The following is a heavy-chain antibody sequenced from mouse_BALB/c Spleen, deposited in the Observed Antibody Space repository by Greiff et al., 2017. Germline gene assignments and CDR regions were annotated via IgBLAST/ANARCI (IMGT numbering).Heavy chain of an antibody. J-gene: IGHJ2*01. CDR1: GYSITSDYA. Sequence: DVQLQESGPGLVKPSQSLSLTCTVTGYSITSDYAWNWIRQFPGNKLEWMGYISYSGSTSYNPSLKSRISITRDTSKNQFFLQLNSVTTEDTATYYCARFGYVGYWGQGTTLTVSS. D-gene: IGHD1-2*01. V-gene: IGHV3-2*02. CDR3: ARFGYVGY. CDR2: ISYSGST.